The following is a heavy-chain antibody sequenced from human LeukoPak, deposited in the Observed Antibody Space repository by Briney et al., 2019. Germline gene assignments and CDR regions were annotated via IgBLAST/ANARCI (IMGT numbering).Heavy chain of an antibody. Sequence: SETLSLTCAVYGGSFSGYYWSWIRQPPGKGLEWIGEINHSGSTNYNPSLKSRVTISVDTSKNQFSLKLRSVTAADTAVYYCATYPFRGDTHYFDYWGQGILVTVSS. CDR1: GGSFSGYY. CDR2: INHSGST. CDR3: ATYPFRGDTHYFDY. D-gene: IGHD3-10*01. V-gene: IGHV4-34*01. J-gene: IGHJ4*02.